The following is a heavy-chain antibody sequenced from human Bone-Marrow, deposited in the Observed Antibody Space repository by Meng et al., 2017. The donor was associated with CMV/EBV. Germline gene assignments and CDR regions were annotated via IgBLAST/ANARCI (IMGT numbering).Heavy chain of an antibody. D-gene: IGHD2-2*02. CDR3: ARDRAVVVPAAILPAYNWFDP. J-gene: IGHJ5*02. CDR1: GGSMSSSSYY. CDR2: IYYSGST. V-gene: IGHV4-39*07. Sequence: SETLSLTCTVPGGSMSSSSYYWGWIRQPPGKGLEWIGSIYYSGSTYYNPSLKSRVTISVDTSKNQFSLKLSSVTAADTAVYYCARDRAVVVPAAILPAYNWFDPWGQGTLVTVSS.